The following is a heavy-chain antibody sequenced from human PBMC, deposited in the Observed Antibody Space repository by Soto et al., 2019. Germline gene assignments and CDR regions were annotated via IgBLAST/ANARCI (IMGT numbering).Heavy chain of an antibody. CDR1: GGSFSGYY. J-gene: IGHJ5*02. Sequence: LSLTCAVYGGSFSGYYWSWIRQPPGKGLEWIGEINHSGSTNYNPSLKSRVTISVDTSKNQFSLKLSSVTAADTAVYYCAGRLYCSGGSCYHLGPYNWFDPWGQGTLVTVSS. V-gene: IGHV4-34*01. CDR2: INHSGST. D-gene: IGHD2-15*01. CDR3: AGRLYCSGGSCYHLGPYNWFDP.